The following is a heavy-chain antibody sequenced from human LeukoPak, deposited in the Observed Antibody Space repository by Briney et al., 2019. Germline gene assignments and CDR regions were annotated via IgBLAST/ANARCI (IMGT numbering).Heavy chain of an antibody. J-gene: IGHJ5*02. V-gene: IGHV1-8*03. Sequence: ASVKVFCKASGYTFTGYYMHWVRQAPGQGLEWMGWMNPNSGNTGYAQKFQGRVTITRNTSISTAYMELSSLTSEDTAVYYCARATIAARRGSWFDPWGQGTLVTVSS. CDR3: ARATIAARRGSWFDP. D-gene: IGHD6-6*01. CDR2: MNPNSGNT. CDR1: GYTFTGYY.